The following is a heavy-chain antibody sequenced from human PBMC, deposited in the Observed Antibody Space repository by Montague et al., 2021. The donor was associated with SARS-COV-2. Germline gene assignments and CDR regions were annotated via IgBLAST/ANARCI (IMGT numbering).Heavy chain of an antibody. D-gene: IGHD3-10*01. CDR3: AHRGAYGAGSYYDY. V-gene: IGHV2-5*02. J-gene: IGHJ4*02. CDR1: GFSLTTSRVG. CDR2: IYWDDDK. Sequence: PALVKPTQTLTLTCTFSGFSLTTSRVGVGWIRQPPGKPLEWLALIYWDDDKRYSPSLKSRLTITKDTSKNQVVLAITNMDPVNTATYFCAHRGAYGAGSYYDYWGQGTLVTVSS.